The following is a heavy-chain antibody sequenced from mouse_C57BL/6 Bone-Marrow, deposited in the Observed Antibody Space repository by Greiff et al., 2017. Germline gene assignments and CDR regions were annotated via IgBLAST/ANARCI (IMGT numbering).Heavy chain of an antibody. CDR1: GYTFTSYW. V-gene: IGHV1-64*01. D-gene: IGHD3-1*01. CDR3: ASPSHSVRGLRDFGV. CDR2: IHPNSGST. J-gene: IGHJ1*03. Sequence: QVQLQQPGAELVKPGASVKLSCKASGYTFTSYWMHWVKQRPGQGLEWIGMIHPNSGSTNYNEKFKSKATLTVDKSSSTAYMQLRSLTSEDSAVYYCASPSHSVRGLRDFGVWGTGTTVTVAS.